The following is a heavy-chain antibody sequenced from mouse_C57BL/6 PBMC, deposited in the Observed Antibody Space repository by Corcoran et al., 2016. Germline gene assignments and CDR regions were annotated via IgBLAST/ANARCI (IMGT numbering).Heavy chain of an antibody. J-gene: IGHJ1*03. CDR1: GYTFTTYG. Sequence: QIQLVQSGPELKKPGETVKISCKASGYTFTTYGMSWVKQAPGKGLKWMGWINTYSGVPTYADDFKGRFAFSLETSASTAYLQINNLKNEDTATYFCARGGYDGYFDVWGTGTTVTVSS. D-gene: IGHD2-2*01. CDR3: ARGGYDGYFDV. CDR2: INTYSGVP. V-gene: IGHV9-3*01.